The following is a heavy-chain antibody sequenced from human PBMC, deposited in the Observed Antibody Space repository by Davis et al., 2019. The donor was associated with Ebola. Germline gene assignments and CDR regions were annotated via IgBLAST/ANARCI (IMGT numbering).Heavy chain of an antibody. V-gene: IGHV3-48*03. D-gene: IGHD1-26*01. J-gene: IGHJ5*02. CDR2: ISSSGSTI. CDR3: ARGPYSGSYRGWWFDP. CDR1: GFSFSSYE. Sequence: PGGSLRLSCTASGFSFSSYEMIWVRQAPGKGLEWVSYISSSGSTIYYADSVKGRFTISRDNAKNSLYLQMNSLRAEDTAVYYCARGPYSGSYRGWWFDPWGQGTLVTVSS.